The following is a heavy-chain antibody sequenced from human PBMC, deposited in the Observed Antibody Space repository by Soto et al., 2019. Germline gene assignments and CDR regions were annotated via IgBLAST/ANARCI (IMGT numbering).Heavy chain of an antibody. CDR3: ARDHRLTTGEIDC. D-gene: IGHD4-17*01. CDR1: GGTFSNYA. V-gene: IGHV1-69*01. CDR2: IVPMFGTA. J-gene: IGHJ4*02. Sequence: QVQLVQSGAEVKKPGSSVKVSCKASGGTFSNYAISWVRQAPGQGLKWMGGIVPMFGTATYVQKFQDRVKITADESTSTAYLELSSLRSEDTAVYYCARDHRLTTGEIDCWGQGTLVVVSS.